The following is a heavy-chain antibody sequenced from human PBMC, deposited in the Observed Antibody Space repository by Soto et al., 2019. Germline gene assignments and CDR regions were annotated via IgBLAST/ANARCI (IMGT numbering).Heavy chain of an antibody. V-gene: IGHV2-70*01. D-gene: IGHD1-26*01. CDR2: VDWDDDK. J-gene: IGHJ6*02. CDR3: ARIRAVGATDYYYYYGMDV. CDR1: GFSLSTSGMC. Sequence: GSGPTLVNPTQTLTLTCTFSGFSLSTSGMCVSWIRQPPGKALEWLALVDWDDDKYYSTSLKTRLTISKDTSKNQVVLTMTNMDPVDTATYYCARIRAVGATDYYYYYGMDVWGQGTTVTVSS.